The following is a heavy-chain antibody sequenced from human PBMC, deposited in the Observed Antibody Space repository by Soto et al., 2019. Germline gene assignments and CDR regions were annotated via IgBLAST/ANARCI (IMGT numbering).Heavy chain of an antibody. J-gene: IGHJ4*02. Sequence: GGSLRLSCTASGFMFGSYWMTWVRHVPGKGLQWVANIKRDGSEKYYVDFVKGRFTISRDNADNSVFLDMNNLRVDDTATYYCARVRATDYEIDYWGQGALVTV. CDR1: GFMFGSYW. CDR2: IKRDGSEK. CDR3: ARVRATDYEIDY. D-gene: IGHD4-17*01. V-gene: IGHV3-7*03.